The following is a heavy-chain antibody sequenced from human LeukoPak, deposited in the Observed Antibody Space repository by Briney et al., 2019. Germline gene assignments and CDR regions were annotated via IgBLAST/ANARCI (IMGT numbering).Heavy chain of an antibody. J-gene: IGHJ4*02. D-gene: IGHD2-2*01. V-gene: IGHV1-18*01. CDR2: ISAYSGDT. CDR1: GYTFTSYG. CDR3: ARGLKPPWDSTDYHD. Sequence: ASVKVSCKASGYTFTSYGISWVRQAPGQGLEWMGWISAYSGDTNYAQKFQGRVTVTRDTSTSTVYMELSSLRSKDTAVYYCARGLKPPWDSTDYHDWGQGTLVTVSS.